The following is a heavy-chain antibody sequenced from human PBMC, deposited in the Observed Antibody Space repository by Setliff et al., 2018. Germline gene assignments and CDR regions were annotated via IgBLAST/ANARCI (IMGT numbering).Heavy chain of an antibody. Sequence: PSETLSLTCTVSGDSINSRTNYWSWIRQPAGKGPEWIGHIYASWSTNYNPSLKSRVTMSIDTSNSQFSLKLSSVAAADTAIYYCARDASASDGRNAFDIWGQGTMVTVSS. CDR2: IYASWST. J-gene: IGHJ3*02. V-gene: IGHV4-61*09. CDR1: GDSINSRTNY. D-gene: IGHD1-26*01. CDR3: ARDASASDGRNAFDI.